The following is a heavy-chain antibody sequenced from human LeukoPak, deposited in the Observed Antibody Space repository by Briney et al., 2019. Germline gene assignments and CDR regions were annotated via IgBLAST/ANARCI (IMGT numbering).Heavy chain of an antibody. Sequence: PGGSLRLSCAASGFTVSSNYMSWVRQAPGKGLEWVAVISYDGSNKYYADSVKGRFTISRDNSKNTLYLQMNSLRAEDTAVYYCARDPGSYYYYYYMDVWGKGTTVTVSS. D-gene: IGHD3-10*01. CDR1: GFTVSSNY. J-gene: IGHJ6*03. V-gene: IGHV3-30*03. CDR2: ISYDGSNK. CDR3: ARDPGSYYYYYYMDV.